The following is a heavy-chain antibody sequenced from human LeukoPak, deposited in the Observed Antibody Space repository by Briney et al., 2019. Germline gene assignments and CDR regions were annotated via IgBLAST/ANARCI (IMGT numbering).Heavy chain of an antibody. CDR3: ARGPNSNWSGLDF. Sequence: GGSLRLSCVASGFTFGGYWMYWARQLPGKGLVWVSRISPTGSTTSYADSVKGRFTVSRDNAKNTLYLQVNNLRAEDTAVYYCARGPNSNWSGLDFWGQGTLLTVSS. CDR2: ISPTGSTT. CDR1: GFTFGGYW. J-gene: IGHJ4*02. D-gene: IGHD6-6*01. V-gene: IGHV3-74*01.